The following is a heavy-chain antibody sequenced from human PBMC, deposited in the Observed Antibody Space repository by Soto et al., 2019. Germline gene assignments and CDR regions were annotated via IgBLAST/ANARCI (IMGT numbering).Heavy chain of an antibody. D-gene: IGHD2-15*01. CDR3: AIHCSGGSCYSSYYYYGMDV. CDR2: IDPSDSYI. Sequence: PGESLKISCKGSGYSFSSYWISWVRQMPGKGLEWMGRIDPSDSYINYSPSFQGHVTISTDKSNSSAYMEWSRLKAADTAMYYCAIHCSGGSCYSSYYYYGMDVWGQGTTVTVSS. V-gene: IGHV5-10-1*01. J-gene: IGHJ6*02. CDR1: GYSFSSYW.